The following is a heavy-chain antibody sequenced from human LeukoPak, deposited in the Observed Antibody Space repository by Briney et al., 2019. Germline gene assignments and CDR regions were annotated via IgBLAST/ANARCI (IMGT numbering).Heavy chain of an antibody. CDR3: ARAPGPSSILFDY. J-gene: IGHJ4*02. V-gene: IGHV4-39*07. Sequence: SETLSLTCTVSGASISGSIYYWGWIRQPPGRGLEWVGSIYYSGYSGTTYYTPSLKSRVTVSVDTSKNHFSLNLNSVTAADTAVYYCARAPGPSSILFDYWGQGTLVTVSS. CDR1: GASISGSIYY. CDR2: IYYSGYSGTT. D-gene: IGHD6-13*01.